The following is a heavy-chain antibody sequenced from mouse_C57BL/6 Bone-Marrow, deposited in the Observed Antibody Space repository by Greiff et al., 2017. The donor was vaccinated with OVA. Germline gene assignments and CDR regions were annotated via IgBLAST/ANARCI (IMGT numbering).Heavy chain of an antibody. CDR2: IWSDGST. D-gene: IGHD4-1*01. J-gene: IGHJ4*01. CDR1: GFSLTSYG. CDR3: ASNWDGSYAMDY. Sequence: QVQLKQSGPGLVAPSQSLSITCTVSGFSLTSYGVHWVRQPPGKGLEWLVVIWSDGSTTYNSALKSRLSISKDNSKSQVFLKMNSLQTDDTAMYYCASNWDGSYAMDYWGQGSSVTVSS. V-gene: IGHV2-6*03.